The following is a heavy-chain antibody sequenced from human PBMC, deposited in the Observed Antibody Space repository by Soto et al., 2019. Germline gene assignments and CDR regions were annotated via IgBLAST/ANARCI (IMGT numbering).Heavy chain of an antibody. Sequence: ASVKVSCKASGYTFTSYAMHWVRQAPGQRLEWMGWINAGNGNTKYSQKFQGRVTITRDTSASTAYMELSSLRSEDTAVYYCAGSRLAIFGVVIPAVSDWFDPWGQGTLVTVSS. CDR2: INAGNGNT. D-gene: IGHD3-3*01. V-gene: IGHV1-3*01. CDR3: AGSRLAIFGVVIPAVSDWFDP. J-gene: IGHJ5*02. CDR1: GYTFTSYA.